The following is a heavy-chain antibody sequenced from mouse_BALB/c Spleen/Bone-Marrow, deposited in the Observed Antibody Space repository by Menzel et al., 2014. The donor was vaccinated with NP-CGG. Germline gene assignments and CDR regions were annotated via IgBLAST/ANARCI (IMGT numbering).Heavy chain of an antibody. CDR2: IHYSGNT. J-gene: IGHJ2*01. V-gene: IGHV3-1*02. CDR3: ARETPVVADFDY. D-gene: IGHD1-1*01. Sequence: EVKLMESGPDLVKPSQSLSLTCTVTGYSITSGYGWHWIRQFPGNKLEWMGYIHYSGNTDYNPSLKSRISITRDTSKNQFFLQLNSVTTEDTATYYCARETPVVADFDYWGQGTTLTVSS. CDR1: GYSITSGYG.